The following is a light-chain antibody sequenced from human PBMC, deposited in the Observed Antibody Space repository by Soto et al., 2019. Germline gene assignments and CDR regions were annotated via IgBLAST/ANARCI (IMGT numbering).Light chain of an antibody. Sequence: QSVLTQPPSVSAAPGQKVTISCSGSSSNIGGNSVAWYQQLPGTAPKLLIYDDNKRPSGIPDRFSGSKSGTSATLGITGCQTGDEADYYCGSWDSSLSAYVFGTGTKVTVL. J-gene: IGLJ1*01. V-gene: IGLV1-51*01. CDR1: SSNIGGNS. CDR2: DDN. CDR3: GSWDSSLSAYV.